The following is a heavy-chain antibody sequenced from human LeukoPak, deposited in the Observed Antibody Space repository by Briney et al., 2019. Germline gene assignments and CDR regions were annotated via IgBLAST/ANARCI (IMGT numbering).Heavy chain of an antibody. D-gene: IGHD2-15*01. J-gene: IGHJ5*02. CDR1: GGSISSSSYY. Sequence: PSETLSLTCTVSGGSISSSSYYWGWIRQPPGKGLEWIGSIYYSGSTYYNPSLKSRVTISVDTSKNQFSLKLSSVTAADTAVYYCARDGDIVGVWFDPWGQGTLVTVSS. CDR2: IYYSGST. V-gene: IGHV4-39*07. CDR3: ARDGDIVGVWFDP.